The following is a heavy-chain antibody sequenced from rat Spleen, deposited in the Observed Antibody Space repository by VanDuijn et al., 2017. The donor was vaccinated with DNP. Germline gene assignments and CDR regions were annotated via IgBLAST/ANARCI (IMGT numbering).Heavy chain of an antibody. CDR3: ARPTAPFAY. CDR1: GFTFSDYY. J-gene: IGHJ3*01. CDR2: ISYEGSST. Sequence: EVQLVESGGGLVQPGRSLKLSCAASGFTFSDYYMAWVRQAPKKGLEWVASISYEGSSTYYGDSVKGRFTISRDNAKSTLYLQMNSLRSEDTATYYCARPTAPFAYWGQGTLVTVSS. V-gene: IGHV5-22*01. D-gene: IGHD1-11*01.